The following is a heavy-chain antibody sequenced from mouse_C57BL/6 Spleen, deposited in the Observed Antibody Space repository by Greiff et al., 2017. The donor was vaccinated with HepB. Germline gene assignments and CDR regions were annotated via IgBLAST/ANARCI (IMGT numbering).Heavy chain of an antibody. CDR1: GYTFTSYW. CDR2: IHPNSGST. Sequence: VQLQQPGAELVKPGASVKLSCKASGYTFTSYWMHWVKQRPGQGLEWIGMIHPNSGSTNYNEKFKSKATLTVDKSSSTAYMQLSSLTSEDSAVYYCTRESIVTTPYYAMDYWGQGTSVTVSS. CDR3: TRESIVTTPYYAMDY. J-gene: IGHJ4*01. V-gene: IGHV1-64*01. D-gene: IGHD2-5*01.